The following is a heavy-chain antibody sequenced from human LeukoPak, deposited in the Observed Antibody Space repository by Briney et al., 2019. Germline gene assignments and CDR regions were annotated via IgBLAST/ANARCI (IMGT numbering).Heavy chain of an antibody. CDR3: AKLKLYFDAYYFDY. Sequence: GGSLRLSCAASGFTFSSSAMSWVRQVPGKGLEWVSGISASGGSTYYADSVKGRFTISRDNSKNTLYLQMNSLRAEDTAVYYCAKLKLYFDAYYFDYWGQGTLVTVSS. V-gene: IGHV3-23*01. D-gene: IGHD3-9*01. J-gene: IGHJ4*02. CDR1: GFTFSSSA. CDR2: ISASGGST.